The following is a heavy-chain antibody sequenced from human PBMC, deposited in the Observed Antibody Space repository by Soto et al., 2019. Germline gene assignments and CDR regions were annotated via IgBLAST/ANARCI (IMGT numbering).Heavy chain of an antibody. D-gene: IGHD6-13*01. CDR3: VRAQAYSSSIDGFDI. CDR1: GFTVNRFG. Sequence: QAQLGESGGGVVQPGMALRLSCAVSGFTVNRFGMHWVRQAPGKGLEWVALISSDGNNKQYAASVEGRFTISRNSSKNTLYLEINRLRPEDTAVYYCVRAQAYSSSIDGFDIWGQGTVVTVAS. CDR2: ISSDGNNK. J-gene: IGHJ3*02. V-gene: IGHV3-30*03.